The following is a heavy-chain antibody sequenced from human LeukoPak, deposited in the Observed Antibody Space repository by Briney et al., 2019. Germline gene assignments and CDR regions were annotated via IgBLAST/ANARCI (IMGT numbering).Heavy chain of an antibody. CDR1: GFTFSNYG. CDR2: ISYDESNK. V-gene: IGHV3-30*18. CDR3: AKPQRDYYYGSGSYYYYYMDV. Sequence: PGGSLRLSCAASGFTFSNYGTHWVRQAPGKGLEWVAVISYDESNKYYADSVKGRFTISRDNSKNTLYLQMNSLRAEDTAVYYCAKPQRDYYYGSGSYYYYYMDVWGKGTTVTVSS. J-gene: IGHJ6*03. D-gene: IGHD3-10*01.